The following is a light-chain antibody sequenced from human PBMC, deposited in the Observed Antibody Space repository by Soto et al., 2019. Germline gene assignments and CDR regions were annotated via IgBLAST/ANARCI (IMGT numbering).Light chain of an antibody. CDR2: DAF. CDR3: QQRSNWSPPFT. CDR1: QSVGIY. J-gene: IGKJ2*01. Sequence: NVLTQSPATLSLSPGERATLSCRASQSVGIYLAWYQQKPGQAPRLLIYDAFQRATGIPARFSGSGSGTDYTLTSSSLEPADSAVYYCQQRSNWSPPFTFGPGTKVEIK. V-gene: IGKV3-11*01.